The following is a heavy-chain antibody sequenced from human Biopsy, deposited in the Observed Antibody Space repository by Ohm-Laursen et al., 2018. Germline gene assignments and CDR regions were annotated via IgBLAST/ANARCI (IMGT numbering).Heavy chain of an antibody. D-gene: IGHD4-17*01. CDR1: GFRFDDYA. CDR2: ISWNSDDI. V-gene: IGHV3-9*01. J-gene: IGHJ6*02. Sequence: SLRLSCAASGFRFDDYAMHWVRQVPGKGLEWVSGISWNSDDIGCADSVKGRFTISRDNARNALHLQMNSLRTEDTALYYCAKDLGLNYSDRFLFYYGMDVWGRGTTVTVSS. CDR3: AKDLGLNYSDRFLFYYGMDV.